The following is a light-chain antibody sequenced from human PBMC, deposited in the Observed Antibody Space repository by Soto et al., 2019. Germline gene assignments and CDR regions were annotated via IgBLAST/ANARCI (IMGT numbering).Light chain of an antibody. CDR1: SSDVGGYKY. CDR3: SSFTSSNTVV. J-gene: IGLJ3*02. Sequence: QSALTQPASVSGSPGQSITISCTGTSSDVGGYKYVSWYQQHPGKAPKLMIYEVSNRPSGVSNHFSGSKSGNTASLTISGLQAEDEAYYYCSSFTSSNTVVFGGGTKLTVL. CDR2: EVS. V-gene: IGLV2-14*01.